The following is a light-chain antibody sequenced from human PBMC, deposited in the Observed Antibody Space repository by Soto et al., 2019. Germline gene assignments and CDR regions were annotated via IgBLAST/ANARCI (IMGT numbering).Light chain of an antibody. CDR1: QSLVYSDGNTY. CDR2: QVS. J-gene: IGKJ1*01. V-gene: IGKV2-24*01. Sequence: VLTQTPLSSPVTLGQPASISCRSSQSLVYSDGNTYLSWLQQRPGQPPRLLIYQVSNRFSGVPDGLSGSGAVTDFTLKISRVEAEDVGVYSCIQFSLFPRTFGQGTKVEIK. CDR3: IQFSLFPRT.